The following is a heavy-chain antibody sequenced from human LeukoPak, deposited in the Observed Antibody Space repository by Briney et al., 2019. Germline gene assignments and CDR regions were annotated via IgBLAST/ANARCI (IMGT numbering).Heavy chain of an antibody. CDR3: ARDGVTQYNWFDP. V-gene: IGHV1-24*01. CDR2: FDPEDGET. D-gene: IGHD5-18*01. J-gene: IGHJ5*02. CDR1: GYTLTELS. Sequence: ASVKVSCKVSGYTLTELSMHWVRQAPGKGLEWMGGFDPEDGETIYAQKFQGRVTMTRDTSISTAYMELSRLRSDDTAVYYCARDGVTQYNWFDPWGQGTLVTVSS.